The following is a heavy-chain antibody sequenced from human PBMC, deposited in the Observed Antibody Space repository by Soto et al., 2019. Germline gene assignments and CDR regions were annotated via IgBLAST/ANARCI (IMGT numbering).Heavy chain of an antibody. D-gene: IGHD3-22*01. CDR1: GFTVSSNY. V-gene: IGHV3-53*01. CDR2: IYSGGST. Sequence: EVQLVESGGGLIQPGGSLRLSCAASGFTVSSNYMSWVRQAPGKGLEWVSVIYSGGSTYYADSVKGRFTISRDNSKNTLYIQMTSLRAEDTAVYYCARDIRNAYYYDSSGYYGHDAFDIWGQGTMVTVSS. CDR3: ARDIRNAYYYDSSGYYGHDAFDI. J-gene: IGHJ3*02.